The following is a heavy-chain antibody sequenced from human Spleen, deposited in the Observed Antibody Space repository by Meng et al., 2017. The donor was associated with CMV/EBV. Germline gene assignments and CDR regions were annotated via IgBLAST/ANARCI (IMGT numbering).Heavy chain of an antibody. CDR3: ARDSGRFCSTTSCYSLVGFDP. V-gene: IGHV4-39*07. D-gene: IGHD2-2*01. CDR2: VYYSGST. CDR1: AASNSIITYY. J-gene: IGHJ5*02. Sequence: GSLRLSCTVFAASNSIITYYWGWIRQPPGKGLEWIGTVYYSGSTYCNPSLKSRVSISVDTSKNQFSLKLSSVTAADTAVYYCARDSGRFCSTTSCYSLVGFDPWGQGTLVTVSS.